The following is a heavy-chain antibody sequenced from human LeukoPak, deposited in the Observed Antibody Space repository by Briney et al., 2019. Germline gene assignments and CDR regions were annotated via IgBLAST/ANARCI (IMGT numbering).Heavy chain of an antibody. CDR1: GYTFTGYY. CDR3: ARRKGAAAGRLRYYFDY. Sequence: ASVKVSCKASGYTFTGYYMHWVRQARGQGVAGMGWINPNSGGTNYAQKFQGRVTMTRDTSISTAYMELSRLRSDDTAVYYCARRKGAAAGRLRYYFDYWGQGTLVTVSS. J-gene: IGHJ4*02. CDR2: INPNSGGT. D-gene: IGHD6-13*01. V-gene: IGHV1-2*02.